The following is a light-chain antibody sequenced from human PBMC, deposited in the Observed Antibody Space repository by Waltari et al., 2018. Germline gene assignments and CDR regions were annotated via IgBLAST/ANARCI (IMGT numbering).Light chain of an antibody. CDR3: QQYNDWPPLT. Sequence: EIVLTQSPGTLSLSPGERVTLSCRASQSVSSSYLAWYQQKPGQAPRLLIYAASTRATGIPDRFRGSESGTDFTLTISRLEPEDFAVYYCQQYNDWPPLTFGGGTKVEIK. CDR2: AAS. V-gene: IGKV3-20*01. J-gene: IGKJ4*01. CDR1: QSVSSSY.